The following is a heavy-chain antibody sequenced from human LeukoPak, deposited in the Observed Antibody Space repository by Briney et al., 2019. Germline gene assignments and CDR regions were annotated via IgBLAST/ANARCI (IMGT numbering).Heavy chain of an antibody. V-gene: IGHV4-34*09. D-gene: IGHD2-2*01. J-gene: IGHJ4*02. CDR1: GGSFSGYY. Sequence: SETLSLTCAVYGGSFSGYYWSWIRQPPGKGLEWIGYIYYSGSTYYNPSLKSRVTISVDTSKNQFSLKLSSVTAADTAVYFCARGTGYCTTTSCYPFDYWGQGTLVTVSS. CDR2: IYYSGST. CDR3: ARGTGYCTTTSCYPFDY.